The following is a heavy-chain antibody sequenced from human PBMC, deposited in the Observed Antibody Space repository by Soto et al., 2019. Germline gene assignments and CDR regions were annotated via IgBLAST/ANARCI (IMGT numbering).Heavy chain of an antibody. CDR1: GFTFSNYD. CDR3: VRRDCGSGNNCEFGAPAFAY. D-gene: IGHD2-21*01. V-gene: IGHV3-23*01. Sequence: EVQLLESGGGSVQSGGSLRLSCEASGFTFSNYDMSWVRLAPGKGLEWVSSVSSSGSSTLYADSVQGRFTISRDNPKKTLYMQIRSLSAADTAVYYCVRRDCGSGNNCEFGAPAFAYWGQGNLVTVTS. CDR2: VSSSGSST. J-gene: IGHJ4*02.